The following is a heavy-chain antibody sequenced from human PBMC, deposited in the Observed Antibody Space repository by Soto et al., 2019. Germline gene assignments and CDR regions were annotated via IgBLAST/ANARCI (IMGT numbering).Heavy chain of an antibody. CDR3: AKYPPVYYCWSGSPSRFDY. CDR1: GFTFSTYA. J-gene: IGHJ4*02. V-gene: IGHV3-23*01. D-gene: IGHD3-3*01. CDR2: ITGSGGAT. Sequence: PGGSLRLSCEASGFTFSTYAMNWVRQAPGKGLEWVSTITGSGGATYYADSVKGRFSISRDNSKNTLYLQMNSLRAEDAAVYYCAKYPPVYYCWSGSPSRFDYWGQGALVTVSS.